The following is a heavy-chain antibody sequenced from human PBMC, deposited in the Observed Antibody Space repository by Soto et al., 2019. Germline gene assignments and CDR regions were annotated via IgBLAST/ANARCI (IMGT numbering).Heavy chain of an antibody. CDR2: ISYDGSNK. D-gene: IGHD4-4*01. V-gene: IGHV3-30-3*01. J-gene: IGHJ4*02. CDR1: GFTFSSYA. CDR3: ARSWGLYYSMTAGY. Sequence: QVQLVESGGGVVQPGRSLRLSCAASGFTFSSYAMHWVRQAPGKGLEWVAVISYDGSNKYYADSVKGRFTISRDNSKNTLYLQMNSLRAEDTAVYYCARSWGLYYSMTAGYWGQGTLFTVSS.